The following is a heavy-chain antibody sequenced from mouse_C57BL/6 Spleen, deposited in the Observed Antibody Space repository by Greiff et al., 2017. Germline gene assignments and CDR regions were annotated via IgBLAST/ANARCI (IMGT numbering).Heavy chain of an antibody. J-gene: IGHJ1*03. V-gene: IGHV1-82*01. Sequence: QVQLQQSGPELVKPGASVKISCKASGYAFSSSWMNWVKQRPGKGLEWIGRIYPGDGDTNYNGKFKGKATLTADKSSSTAYMQLSSLTSEDSAVYFCARSWGPRSFDVWGTGTTVTVSS. CDR1: GYAFSSSW. CDR3: ARSWGPRSFDV. CDR2: IYPGDGDT.